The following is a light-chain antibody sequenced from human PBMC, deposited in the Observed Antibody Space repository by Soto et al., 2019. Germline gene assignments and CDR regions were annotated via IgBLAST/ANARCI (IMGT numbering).Light chain of an antibody. CDR3: PRYSNWPRT. CDR1: ESVHRN. J-gene: IGKJ3*01. CDR2: YAS. V-gene: IGKV3-15*01. Sequence: EMVMTQSPATLSVSPGERGTLSCRASESVHRNLAWYQQKPGQGPSLLIYYASTRATGVPDRFTGRRSGTEFPLRIGWLQSEDFAVYNGPRYSNWPRTFGPGTKAEIK.